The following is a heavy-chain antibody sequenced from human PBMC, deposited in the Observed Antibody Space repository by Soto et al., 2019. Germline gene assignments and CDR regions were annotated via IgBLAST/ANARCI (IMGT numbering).Heavy chain of an antibody. CDR1: GGTFSSYA. Sequence: ASVKVSCKASGGTFSSYAISWVRQAPGQGLEWMGGIIPIFGTANYAQKFQGRVTITADESTSTAYMELSSLRSEDTAVYYCARERGYYYDSSGPRAPPNAFDIWGQGTMVTVSS. CDR2: IIPIFGTA. J-gene: IGHJ3*02. CDR3: ARERGYYYDSSGPRAPPNAFDI. D-gene: IGHD3-22*01. V-gene: IGHV1-69*13.